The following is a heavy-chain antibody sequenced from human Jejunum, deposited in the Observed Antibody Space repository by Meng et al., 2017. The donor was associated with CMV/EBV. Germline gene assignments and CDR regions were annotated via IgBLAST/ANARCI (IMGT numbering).Heavy chain of an antibody. D-gene: IGHD3-10*02. CDR1: GGTSNTYT. CDR2: IIPVLGVT. V-gene: IGHV1-69*02. Sequence: SGGTSNTYTFTWVRQAPGQGLEWMGRIIPVLGVTKYAQNFQGRVTITADKSTSTTYMELSSLRSDDTAVYYCAGTAHRLIFGYPFDPWGQGTLVTVSS. CDR3: AGTAHRLIFGYPFDP. J-gene: IGHJ5*02.